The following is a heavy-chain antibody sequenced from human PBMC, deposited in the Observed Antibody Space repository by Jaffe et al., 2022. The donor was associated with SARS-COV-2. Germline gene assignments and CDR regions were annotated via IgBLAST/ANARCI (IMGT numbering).Heavy chain of an antibody. CDR3: ARARAAMVPGVYFQY. CDR2: ISTNNGNT. Sequence: QVQLVQSGAEVKKPGASVKVSCKASGYTFTSYGVTWVRQAPGQGPEWMGWISTNNGNTNYAQKFQDRVTMTTDTSTSTADMELRALRSDDTAVYYCARARAAMVPGVYFQYWGQGTLVTVSS. J-gene: IGHJ1*01. D-gene: IGHD5-18*01. CDR1: GYTFTSYG. V-gene: IGHV1-18*01.